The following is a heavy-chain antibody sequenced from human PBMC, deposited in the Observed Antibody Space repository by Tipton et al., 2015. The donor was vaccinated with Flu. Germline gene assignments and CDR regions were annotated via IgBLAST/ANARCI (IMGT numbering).Heavy chain of an antibody. Sequence: TYYNPSLKSRVTISVDTSKNQFSLKLSSVTAADTTIYYCARGSPYDSSGYYSDYWGQGTQVTVSS. CDR2: T. J-gene: IGHJ4*02. D-gene: IGHD3-22*01. CDR3: ARGSPYDSSGYYSDY. V-gene: IGHV4-39*07.